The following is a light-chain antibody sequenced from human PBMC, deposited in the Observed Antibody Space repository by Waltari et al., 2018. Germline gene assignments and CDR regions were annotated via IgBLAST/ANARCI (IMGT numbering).Light chain of an antibody. J-gene: IGKJ4*01. V-gene: IGKV4-1*01. Sequence: SVLASSTNKNYSAWYQQKPGQPPRLLSAWASTREAGVPARFSGSGSGTDFTLTSSSLQAEDVAVYYCHQYYRLPLTFGGGTKVELK. CDR3: HQYYRLPLT. CDR2: WAS. CDR1: SVLASSTNKNY.